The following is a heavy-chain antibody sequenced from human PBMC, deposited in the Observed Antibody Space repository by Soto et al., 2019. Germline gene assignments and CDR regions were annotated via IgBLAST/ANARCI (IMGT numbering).Heavy chain of an antibody. CDR1: GGSFRHYS. J-gene: IGHJ3*02. Sequence: QLQLVQSGAEVKKPGSSVKVSCKASGGSFRHYSISWVRQAPGQGLEWVGGIIPIFGTATYAQRFQGRVTLTADESTTTAYMELSSLRSEDTAVYYCARDQRLEDDAFDIWGQGTMVIVSS. CDR2: IIPIFGTA. D-gene: IGHD1-1*01. V-gene: IGHV1-69*01. CDR3: ARDQRLEDDAFDI.